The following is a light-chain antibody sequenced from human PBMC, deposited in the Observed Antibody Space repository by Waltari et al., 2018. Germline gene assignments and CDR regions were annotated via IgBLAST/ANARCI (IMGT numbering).Light chain of an antibody. CDR3: HSRDTISTRV. CDR1: SLSRYY. Sequence: SSELTQDPAVSVALGQTVSITCQGDSLSRYYASWYQQRPGQAPVLVLYGENNRPSGIQDRFSGSASGNTASLTITGTQAEDGADYYSHSRDTISTRVCGGGTRLTV. V-gene: IGLV3-19*01. J-gene: IGLJ3*02. CDR2: GEN.